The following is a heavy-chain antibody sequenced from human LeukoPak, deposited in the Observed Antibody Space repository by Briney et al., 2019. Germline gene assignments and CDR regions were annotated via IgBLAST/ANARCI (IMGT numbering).Heavy chain of an antibody. Sequence: ASVKVSFKTSGYTFTNFDINWVRQAPGQGLEWMGWLTPNSGNTGYTQKLQGRVTVTRNTSVSTAYMELNSLRYEDTAVYYCTRGDYWGQGTLVTVSS. CDR2: LTPNSGNT. V-gene: IGHV1-8*01. CDR1: GYTFTNFD. J-gene: IGHJ4*02. CDR3: TRGDY.